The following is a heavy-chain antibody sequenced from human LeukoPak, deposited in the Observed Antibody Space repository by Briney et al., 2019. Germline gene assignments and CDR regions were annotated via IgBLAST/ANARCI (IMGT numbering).Heavy chain of an antibody. CDR1: GGSISSGGYY. J-gene: IGHJ4*02. CDR2: GGNSGGT. Sequence: SETLSLTCTVSGGSISSGGYYWSWIRQPPGKGLEWIGEGGNSGGTKFNPSLKSRVTISADTSKNQFSLKLSSVTAADTAVYYCAREGDYGDYGPVDYWGQGTLVTVSS. CDR3: AREGDYGDYGPVDY. V-gene: IGHV4-39*07. D-gene: IGHD4-17*01.